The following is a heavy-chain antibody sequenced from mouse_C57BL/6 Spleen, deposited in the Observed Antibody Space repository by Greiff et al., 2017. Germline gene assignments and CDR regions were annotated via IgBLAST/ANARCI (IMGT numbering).Heavy chain of an antibody. CDR3: ARDYSNYAWFAY. V-gene: IGHV1-64*01. J-gene: IGHJ3*01. D-gene: IGHD2-5*01. CDR1: GYTFTSYW. CDR2: IHPNSGST. Sequence: VQLQQPGAELVKPGASVKLSCKASGYTFTSYWMHWVKQRPGQGLEWIGMIHPNSGSTNYNEKFKSKATLTVDKSSSTAYMQLSSLTSEDSAVXYCARDYSNYAWFAYWGQGTLVTVSA.